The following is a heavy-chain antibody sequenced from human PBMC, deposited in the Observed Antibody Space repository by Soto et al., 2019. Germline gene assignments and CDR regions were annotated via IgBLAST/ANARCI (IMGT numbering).Heavy chain of an antibody. V-gene: IGHV4-34*01. CDR2: INHSGRV. CDR1: GGSFSGHS. J-gene: IGHJ5*01. CDR3: STRAYDTNGYYRFDP. D-gene: IGHD3-22*01. Sequence: SETLSLTCAVYGGSFSGHSWTWIRQSPGKGLEWIGDINHSGRVNYSPSLKSRVTISLDTSKNQFSLTLSAVTAADTAMYYCSTRAYDTNGYYRFDPWGQGTLVAVSS.